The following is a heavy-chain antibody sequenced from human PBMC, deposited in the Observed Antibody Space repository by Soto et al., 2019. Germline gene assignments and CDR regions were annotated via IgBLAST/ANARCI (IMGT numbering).Heavy chain of an antibody. Sequence: GGSLSLSCAASGFTFSSSDMHWVRPATGKGLEWVSAIGTAGDTYYTGSVKGRFTISRENAKNSLYLQMNSLRAGDTAVYYCARSRRYSSGYDAFDIWGQGTMVTV. CDR3: ARSRRYSSGYDAFDI. V-gene: IGHV3-13*01. CDR1: GFTFSSSD. J-gene: IGHJ3*02. D-gene: IGHD6-19*01. CDR2: IGTAGDT.